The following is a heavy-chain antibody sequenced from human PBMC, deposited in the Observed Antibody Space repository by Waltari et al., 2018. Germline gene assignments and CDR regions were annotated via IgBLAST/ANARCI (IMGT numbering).Heavy chain of an antibody. CDR1: GYTLTELS. Sequence: QVQLVQSGAEVKKPGASVKVSCKVSGYTLTELSMHWVRQAPGKGLEWMGGFGPEDGETIYAQKFQGRVTMTEDTSTDTAYMELSSLRSEDTAVYYCATVFGVAWRQWLVGFDYWGQGTLVTVSS. CDR2: FGPEDGET. J-gene: IGHJ4*02. D-gene: IGHD6-19*01. V-gene: IGHV1-24*01. CDR3: ATVFGVAWRQWLVGFDY.